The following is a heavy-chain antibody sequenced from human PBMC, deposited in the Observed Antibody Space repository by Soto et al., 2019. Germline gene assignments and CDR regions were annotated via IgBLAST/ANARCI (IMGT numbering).Heavy chain of an antibody. V-gene: IGHV4-4*07. CDR1: GGAISGYY. J-gene: IGHJ5*02. CDR2: TYSSGST. D-gene: IGHD3-3*01. CDR3: ARGQRFSDWFDP. Sequence: PSETLSLTCTVTGGAISGYYWTWIRQSDGEGLEWIGRTYSSGSTNYNPSLKSRVTISLDTSMNYFSLRLSSVTAADTAVYYCARGQRFSDWFDPWGQGTLVTVSS.